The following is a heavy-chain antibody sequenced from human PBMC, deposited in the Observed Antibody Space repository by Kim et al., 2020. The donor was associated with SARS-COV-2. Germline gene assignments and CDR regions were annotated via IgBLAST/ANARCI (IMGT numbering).Heavy chain of an antibody. CDR3: ARTTATMFDF. D-gene: IGHD5-12*01. Sequence: YNDYAFSVKRRMTIKPDTSKNQFALQLNSVTPEDTALYFCARTTATMFDFWGQGTLVTVSS. J-gene: IGHJ4*02. V-gene: IGHV6-1*01. CDR2: YN.